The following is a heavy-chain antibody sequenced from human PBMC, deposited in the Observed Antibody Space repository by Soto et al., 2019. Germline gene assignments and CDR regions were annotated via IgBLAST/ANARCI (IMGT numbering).Heavy chain of an antibody. CDR1: GGTFSSYT. Sequence: QVQLVQSGAEVKKPGSSVKVSCKASGGTFSSYTISWVRQAPGQGLEWMGRIIPILGIANYAQKFQGRVTITADKSTSTAYMELSSLRSEDTAVYYCAREGSGRLGPYYYYMDVWGKGTTVTVSS. V-gene: IGHV1-69*08. CDR3: AREGSGRLGPYYYYMDV. D-gene: IGHD3-10*01. J-gene: IGHJ6*03. CDR2: IIPILGIA.